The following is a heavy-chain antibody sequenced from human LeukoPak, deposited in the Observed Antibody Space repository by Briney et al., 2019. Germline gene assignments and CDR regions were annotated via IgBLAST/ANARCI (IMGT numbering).Heavy chain of an antibody. CDR1: GFTFSSYA. J-gene: IGHJ6*03. D-gene: IGHD6-13*01. CDR3: AGSIAAAGKNYYYYYMDV. Sequence: GGSLRLSCAASGFTFSSYAMHWVRQAPGKGLEYVSAISSNGGSTYYANSVKGRFTISRDNSKNTLYLQMNSLRAEDTAVYYCAGSIAAAGKNYYYYYMDVWGKGTTVTVSS. CDR2: ISSNGGST. V-gene: IGHV3-64*01.